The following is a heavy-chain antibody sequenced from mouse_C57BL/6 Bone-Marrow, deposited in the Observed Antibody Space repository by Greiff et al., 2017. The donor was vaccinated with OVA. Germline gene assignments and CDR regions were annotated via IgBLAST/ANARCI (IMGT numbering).Heavy chain of an antibody. CDR3: ARPSYYDAMDY. CDR2: IHPNSGST. Sequence: QVQLQQPGAELVKPGASVKLSCKASGYTFTSYWMHWVKQRPGQGLEWIGMIHPNSGSTNYNEKFKSKATLTVDKSSSTADMQLSSLTSEDAAVSYSARPSYYDAMDYWGQGTSVTVSS. J-gene: IGHJ4*01. CDR1: GYTFTSYW. V-gene: IGHV1-64*01.